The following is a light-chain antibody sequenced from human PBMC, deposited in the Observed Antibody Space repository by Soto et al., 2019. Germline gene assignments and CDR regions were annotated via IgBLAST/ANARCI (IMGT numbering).Light chain of an antibody. J-gene: IGKJ5*01. CDR2: KAS. Sequence: DIQSTQSPSTRSAAVGDRFTITCRASQSISSWLAWYQQKPGKAPKLLIYKASSLESGVPSRFSGSGSGTEFTLTISSLQPEDFATYYRNQSYDIPTFGQGTRLEIK. CDR1: QSISSW. V-gene: IGKV1-5*03. CDR3: NQSYDIPT.